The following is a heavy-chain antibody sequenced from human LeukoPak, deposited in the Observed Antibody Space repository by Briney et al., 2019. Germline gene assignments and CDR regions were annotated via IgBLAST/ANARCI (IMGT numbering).Heavy chain of an antibody. CDR2: ISGSGGNR. CDR3: AKDVRFSDYDWGYYFDY. D-gene: IGHD5-12*01. Sequence: GGSLRLSCAASGFSFSNYAMSWVRQAPGKGLEWVSAISGSGGNRYYADSVKGRFTISRDNSKNTLYLQINSLRAEDTAVYYCAKDVRFSDYDWGYYFDYWGQGTLVTVSS. J-gene: IGHJ4*02. V-gene: IGHV3-23*01. CDR1: GFSFSNYA.